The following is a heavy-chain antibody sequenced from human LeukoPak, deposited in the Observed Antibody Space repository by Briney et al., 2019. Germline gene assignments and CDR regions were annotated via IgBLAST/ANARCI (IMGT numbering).Heavy chain of an antibody. CDR3: ARDHLSSSTGYFDY. CDR2: IWYDGSNK. Sequence: PGGSLRLSCAASGFTFSSYGMHWVRQAPGKGLEWVAAIWYDGSNKYYADSVKGRFTISRDNSKNTLYLQMNSLRAEDTAVYYCARDHLSSSTGYFDYWGQGTLVTVSS. D-gene: IGHD6-13*01. CDR1: GFTFSSYG. V-gene: IGHV3-33*01. J-gene: IGHJ4*02.